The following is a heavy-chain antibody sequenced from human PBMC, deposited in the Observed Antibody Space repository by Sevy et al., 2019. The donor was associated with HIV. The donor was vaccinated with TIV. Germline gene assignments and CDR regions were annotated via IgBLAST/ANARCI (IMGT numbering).Heavy chain of an antibody. J-gene: IGHJ3*02. D-gene: IGHD7-27*01. V-gene: IGHV1-69*13. CDR2: TIPIFGTP. Sequence: ASVKVSCKASGDTFSTYGLSWVRQAPGQGLEWMGGTIPIFGTPNYAQKFQGRVTITADESASTAYMELSSLRSEDTALYYCARERGVATTGDHDPFDIWGHGTLVTVSS. CDR1: GDTFSTYG. CDR3: ARERGVATTGDHDPFDI.